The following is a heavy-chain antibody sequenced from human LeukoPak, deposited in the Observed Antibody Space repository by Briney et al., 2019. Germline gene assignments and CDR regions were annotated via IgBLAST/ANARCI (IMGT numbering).Heavy chain of an antibody. V-gene: IGHV1-69*06. CDR2: IIPIFGTA. Sequence: SVKVSCKASGGTFSSYAISWVRQAPGQGLEWMGGIIPIFGTANYAQKFQGRVTITADKSTSTAYMELSSLRSEDTAVYYCASPAVDYDSSGYYYMDVWGKGTTVTVSS. CDR3: ASPAVDYDSSGYYYMDV. J-gene: IGHJ6*03. CDR1: GGTFSSYA. D-gene: IGHD3-22*01.